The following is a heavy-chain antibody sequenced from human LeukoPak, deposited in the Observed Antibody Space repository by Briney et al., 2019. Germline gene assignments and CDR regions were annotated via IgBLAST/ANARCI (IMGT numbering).Heavy chain of an antibody. Sequence: PKASVKVSCKASGYTFTGYYMHWVRQAPGQGLEWMGWINPNSGGTNYAQKFQGRVTMTRDTSISTAYMELSRLRSDDTAVYYCARSPLGRYYGSGSPNDYYYYGMDVWGQGTTVTVSS. D-gene: IGHD3-10*01. CDR1: GYTFTGYY. J-gene: IGHJ6*02. V-gene: IGHV1-2*02. CDR3: ARSPLGRYYGSGSPNDYYYYGMDV. CDR2: INPNSGGT.